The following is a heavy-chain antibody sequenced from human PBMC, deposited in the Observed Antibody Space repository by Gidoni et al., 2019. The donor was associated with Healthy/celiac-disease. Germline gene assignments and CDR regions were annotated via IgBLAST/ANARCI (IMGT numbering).Heavy chain of an antibody. Sequence: EVQLVESGGGLVQPGGSLRLSCAASGFPVSSNHMSWVRQAPGKGLEWVSVIYSGGSTYYADSGKGRFTISRDNSKNTLYLQMNSLRAEDTAVYYCARDLRERLWFRETGGMDVLAKGPRSPSP. D-gene: IGHD3-10*01. J-gene: IGHJ6*02. V-gene: IGHV3-66*01. CDR1: GFPVSSNH. CDR3: ARDLRERLWFRETGGMDV. CDR2: IYSGGST.